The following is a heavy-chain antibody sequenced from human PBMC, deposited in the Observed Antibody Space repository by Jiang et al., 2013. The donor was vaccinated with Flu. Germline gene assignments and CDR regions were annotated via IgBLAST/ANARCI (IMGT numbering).Heavy chain of an antibody. CDR3: ARDLLTWGSYSPYYGMDV. CDR2: IYHSGST. J-gene: IGHJ6*04. Sequence: IYHSGSTNYNPSLKSRVTISVDKSMNQFSLKLSSVTAADTAVYYCARDLLTWGSYSPYYGMDVWGKGTTVTVSS. V-gene: IGHV4-4*02. D-gene: IGHD1-26*01.